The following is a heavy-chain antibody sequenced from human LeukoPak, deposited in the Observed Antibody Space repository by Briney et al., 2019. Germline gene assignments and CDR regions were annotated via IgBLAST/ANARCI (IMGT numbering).Heavy chain of an antibody. CDR2: ISSSGSTI. CDR1: GXTVSTYE. Sequence: GGSLRLSCAASGXTVSTYEMNWVRQAPGKGLEWVSYISSSGSTIYYADSVKGRFTISRDNAKNSLFLQMNSLRAEDTAVYFCARDFVVGAPYYYYGMDVWGQGTTVTVSS. J-gene: IGHJ6*02. D-gene: IGHD1-26*01. CDR3: ARDFVVGAPYYYYGMDV. V-gene: IGHV3-48*03.